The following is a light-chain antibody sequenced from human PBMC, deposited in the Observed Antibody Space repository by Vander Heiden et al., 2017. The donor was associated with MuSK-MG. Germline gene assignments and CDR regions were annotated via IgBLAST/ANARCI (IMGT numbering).Light chain of an antibody. CDR1: QSISDY. Sequence: DLQITQSPSSLSTSVRDRVTITCRASQSISDYLNWYQQKPGKAPKLLIHSSSTLQSGVPSRFSGSGSGTDFTLTISRLQTEDFATYYCQQSDSLPLTFGGGTRVEI. CDR2: SSS. V-gene: IGKV1-39*01. CDR3: QQSDSLPLT. J-gene: IGKJ4*01.